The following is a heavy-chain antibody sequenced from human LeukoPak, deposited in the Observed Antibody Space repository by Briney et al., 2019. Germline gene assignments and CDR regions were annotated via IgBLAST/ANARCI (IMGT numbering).Heavy chain of an antibody. V-gene: IGHV3-30*18. CDR2: ISYDGSNK. CDR1: GFTFSSYG. Sequence: GGSLRLSCAASGFTFSSYGMHWVRQAPGKGLEWVAVISYDGSNKYYADSVKGRFTISRDNSKNTLNLQMNSLRAEDTAVYYCAKEDGSSSWSNDYWGQGTLVTVSS. J-gene: IGHJ4*02. CDR3: AKEDGSSSWSNDY. D-gene: IGHD6-13*01.